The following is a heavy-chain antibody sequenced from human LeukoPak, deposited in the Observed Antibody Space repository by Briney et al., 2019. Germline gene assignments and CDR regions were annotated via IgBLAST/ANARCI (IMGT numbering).Heavy chain of an antibody. D-gene: IGHD4-17*01. CDR3: ARVRVLAMDV. CDR2: ISASGSTI. Sequence: QPGRSLTLSCAASGFTLSGYEMNWVRQAPGRGLEWVSYISASGSTIHYADSVKGRFIISRDNAKKSLYLQMNSLRAEDTAVYHCARVRVLAMDVWGQGTTVIVSS. J-gene: IGHJ6*02. CDR1: GFTLSGYE. V-gene: IGHV3-48*03.